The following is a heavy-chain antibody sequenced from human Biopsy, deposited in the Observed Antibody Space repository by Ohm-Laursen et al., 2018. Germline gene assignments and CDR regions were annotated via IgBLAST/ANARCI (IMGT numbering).Heavy chain of an antibody. J-gene: IGHJ5*02. V-gene: IGHV4-31*01. D-gene: IGHD3-22*01. CDR1: GGSMSSGGSY. CDR2: IFNSANT. CDR3: ARGDYFDSNGYFWFDP. Sequence: SQTLSLTCTVSGGSMSSGGSYWSWIRQRPGKGLEWIGYIFNSANTYYNPSLKNLITISGDTSKNQFSLKLNSVTAADTAVYYCARGDYFDSNGYFWFDPWGQGTLVTVSS.